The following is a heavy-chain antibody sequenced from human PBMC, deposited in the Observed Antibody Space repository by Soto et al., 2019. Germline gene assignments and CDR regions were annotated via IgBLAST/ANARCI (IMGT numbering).Heavy chain of an antibody. V-gene: IGHV3-74*01. CDR2: IDSDGSST. J-gene: IGHJ4*02. Sequence: PGGSLRLSCVFSGFTFSTYTMHWVRQAPGKGLVWVSRIDSDGSSTSYADSVKGRFTISRDNAKNTLYLQMKSLRAEDTAVYYCASGYRQLDYWGQGALVTVSS. CDR1: GFTFSTYT. CDR3: ASGYRQLDY. D-gene: IGHD5-18*01.